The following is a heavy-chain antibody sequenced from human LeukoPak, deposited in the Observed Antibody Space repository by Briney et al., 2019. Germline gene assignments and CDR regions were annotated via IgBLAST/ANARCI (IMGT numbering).Heavy chain of an antibody. Sequence: GGSLRLSCAASGFTFSSYEMNWVRQAPGKGLEWVSYISSSGSTIYYADSVKGRFTISRDNAKNSLYLQMNSLRAEDTAVYYCASPPPQPHYYCDSSGLDYWGQGTLVTVSS. CDR2: ISSSGSTI. V-gene: IGHV3-48*03. CDR3: ASPPPQPHYYCDSSGLDY. D-gene: IGHD3-22*01. J-gene: IGHJ4*02. CDR1: GFTFSSYE.